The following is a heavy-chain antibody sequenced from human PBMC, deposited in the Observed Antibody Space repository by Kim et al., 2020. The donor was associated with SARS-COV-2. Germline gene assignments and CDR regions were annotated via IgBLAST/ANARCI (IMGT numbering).Heavy chain of an antibody. Sequence: GGSLRLSCAASGFTFDDFAMHWVRQAPGKGLEWVSGINWNIGSLGYADSVKGRFTIARDNAKNSLYLQMNSLRVEATALYYCVKDITPGWRAVCIESWGQGNLVTV. CDR1: GFTFDDFA. J-gene: IGHJ4*02. CDR3: VKDITPGWRAVCIES. D-gene: IGHD2-15*01. V-gene: IGHV3-9*01. CDR2: INWNIGSL.